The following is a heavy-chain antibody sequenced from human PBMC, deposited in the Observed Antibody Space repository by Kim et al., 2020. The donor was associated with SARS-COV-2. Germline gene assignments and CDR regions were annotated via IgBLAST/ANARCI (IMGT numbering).Heavy chain of an antibody. Sequence: GGSLRLSCAASGFTFSIYAMNWVRQAPGKGLEWVSTIGGSGDYTYYADSVKGRFAISRDNSKNTLSLQMNSLRAEDTAVYYCARLDGMAIDYWGQGTLVT. D-gene: IGHD6-13*01. J-gene: IGHJ4*02. V-gene: IGHV3-23*01. CDR2: IGGSGDYT. CDR1: GFTFSIYA. CDR3: ARLDGMAIDY.